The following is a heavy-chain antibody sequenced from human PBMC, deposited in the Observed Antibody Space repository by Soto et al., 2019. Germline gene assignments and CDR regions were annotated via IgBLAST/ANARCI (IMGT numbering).Heavy chain of an antibody. Sequence: GALRLSCAASGFTFSSYAMSWVRQAPGKGLEWVSAISGSGGSTYYADSVKGRFTISRDNSKNTLYLKMNSLRAEDTAVYYCAKAAIMDYYYYYMDVWGKGTTVTVSS. D-gene: IGHD2-2*01. J-gene: IGHJ6*03. CDR1: GFTFSSYA. CDR3: AKAAIMDYYYYYMDV. V-gene: IGHV3-23*01. CDR2: ISGSGGST.